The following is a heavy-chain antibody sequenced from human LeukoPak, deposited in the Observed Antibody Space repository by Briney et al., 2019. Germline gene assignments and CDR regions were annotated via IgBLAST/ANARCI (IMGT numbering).Heavy chain of an antibody. V-gene: IGHV1-69*13. Sequence: SVKVSCKASGGTFSSYAISWARQAPGQGLEWMGGIIPIFGTANYAQKFQGRVTITADESTSTAYMELSSLRSEDTAVYYCARDSGAVAGNWFDPWGQGTLVTVSS. J-gene: IGHJ5*02. D-gene: IGHD6-19*01. CDR2: IIPIFGTA. CDR1: GGTFSSYA. CDR3: ARDSGAVAGNWFDP.